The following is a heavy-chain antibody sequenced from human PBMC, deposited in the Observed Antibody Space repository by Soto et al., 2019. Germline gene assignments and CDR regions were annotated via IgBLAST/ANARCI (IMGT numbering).Heavy chain of an antibody. J-gene: IGHJ3*02. CDR2: IYYSGST. CDR3: ARGLERRSLSVDAFDI. V-gene: IGHV4-31*03. Sequence: SETLSLTCTVSGGSISSGGYYWSWIRQHPGKGLEWIGYIYYSGSTYYNPSLKSRVTISVDTSKNQFSLKLSSVTAADTAVYYCARGLERRSLSVDAFDIWGQGTMVTVSS. CDR1: GGSISSGGYY. D-gene: IGHD1-1*01.